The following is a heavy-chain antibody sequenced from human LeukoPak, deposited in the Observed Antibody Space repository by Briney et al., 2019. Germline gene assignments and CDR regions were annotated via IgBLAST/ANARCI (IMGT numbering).Heavy chain of an antibody. CDR2: INLSGGST. CDR1: GFTFSGYY. J-gene: IGHJ4*02. V-gene: IGHV1-46*01. CDR3: ARYPQFDY. Sequence: ASVKVSCKASGFTFSGYYMHWVRQAPGQGLEWMGIINLSGGSTTYAQEFQGRVTITADTSTSTVYMDLSSRRSEDTAVYYCARYPQFDYWGQGTVVTVSS.